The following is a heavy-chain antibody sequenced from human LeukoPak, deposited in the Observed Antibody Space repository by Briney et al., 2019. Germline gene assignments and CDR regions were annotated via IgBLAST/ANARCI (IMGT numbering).Heavy chain of an antibody. CDR3: ANSVIAAAGFDAFDI. CDR2: ISYDGSNK. CDR1: GFTFSSYG. D-gene: IGHD6-13*01. Sequence: GGSLRLSCAASGFTFSSYGMHWVRQAPGKGLEWVAVISYDGSNKYYADPVKGRFTISRDNSKNTLYLQMNSLRAEDTAVYYCANSVIAAAGFDAFDIWGQGTMVTVSS. J-gene: IGHJ3*02. V-gene: IGHV3-30*18.